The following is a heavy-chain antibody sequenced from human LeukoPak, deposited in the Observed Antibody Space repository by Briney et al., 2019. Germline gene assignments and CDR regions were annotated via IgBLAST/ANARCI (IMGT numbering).Heavy chain of an antibody. Sequence: SETLSLTCAVYGGSFSGYYWSWIRQPPGKGLEWIGEINHSGSTNYNPSLKSRVTISVDTSKNQFSLKLSSVTAADTAVYYCARGPRITMIVVEKQNAFDIWGQGTMVTVSS. CDR2: INHSGST. CDR1: GGSFSGYY. J-gene: IGHJ3*02. D-gene: IGHD3-22*01. CDR3: ARGPRITMIVVEKQNAFDI. V-gene: IGHV4-34*01.